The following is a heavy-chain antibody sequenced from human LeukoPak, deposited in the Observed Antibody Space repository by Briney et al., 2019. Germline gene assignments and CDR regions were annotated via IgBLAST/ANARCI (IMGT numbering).Heavy chain of an antibody. CDR3: ARDDRRYCSGGSCYSDY. CDR2: IWYDGSNK. D-gene: IGHD2-15*01. Sequence: GGSLRLSCAASGFTFSSYGVHWVRQAPGKGLEWVAVIWYDGSNKYYADSVKGRFTISRDNSKNTLYLQMNSLRAEDTAVYYCARDDRRYCSGGSCYSDYWGQGTLVTVSS. J-gene: IGHJ4*02. V-gene: IGHV3-33*01. CDR1: GFTFSSYG.